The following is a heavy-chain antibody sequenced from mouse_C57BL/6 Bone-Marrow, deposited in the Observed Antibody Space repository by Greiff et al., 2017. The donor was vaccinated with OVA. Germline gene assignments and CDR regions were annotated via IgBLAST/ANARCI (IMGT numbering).Heavy chain of an antibody. J-gene: IGHJ4*01. D-gene: IGHD2-4*01. V-gene: IGHV2-6*03. CDR1: GFSLTSYG. CDR2: IWSDGST. CDR3: ASHYDYSSGAMDY. Sequence: VMLVESGPGLVAPSQSLSITCTVSGFSLTSYGVHWVRQPPGKGLEWLVVIWSDGSTTYNSALKSRLSISKDNSKSQVFLKMNSLQTDDTAMYDCASHYDYSSGAMDYWGQGTSVTVSS.